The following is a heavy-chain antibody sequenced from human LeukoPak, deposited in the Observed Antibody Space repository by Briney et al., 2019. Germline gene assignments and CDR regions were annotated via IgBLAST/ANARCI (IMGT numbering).Heavy chain of an antibody. J-gene: IGHJ3*02. Sequence: GGSLRLSCAASGFIFSNYWMSWVRQAPGKGLEWVANIEQDGSDKYYVDSVKGRFSISRDNAKNSLYLQMNSLRAEDTAVYYCARVDLVDDYGVNDAFDIWGQGTMVTVSS. CDR2: IEQDGSDK. V-gene: IGHV3-7*02. D-gene: IGHD4-17*01. CDR3: ARVDLVDDYGVNDAFDI. CDR1: GFIFSNYW.